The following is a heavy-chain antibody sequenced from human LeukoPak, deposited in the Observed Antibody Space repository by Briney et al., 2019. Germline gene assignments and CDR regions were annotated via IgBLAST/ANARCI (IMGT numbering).Heavy chain of an antibody. V-gene: IGHV3-30-3*02. CDR2: MSYDGNNK. Sequence: GGSLRLSCTASGFTFNFHAMHWVRQAPGKGLEWVALMSYDGNNKYYADSVKGRFTISRDNSKNILYLRMNSLSAADTAVYYCAKMDPSGYANYYYYYMDVWGKGTTVTVSS. CDR1: GFTFNFHA. J-gene: IGHJ6*03. CDR3: AKMDPSGYANYYYYYMDV. D-gene: IGHD3-3*01.